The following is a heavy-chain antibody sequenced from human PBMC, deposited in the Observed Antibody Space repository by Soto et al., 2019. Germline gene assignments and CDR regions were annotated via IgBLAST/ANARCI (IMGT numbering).Heavy chain of an antibody. J-gene: IGHJ5*02. CDR1: GGSISSYY. D-gene: IGHD4-17*01. V-gene: IGHV4-59*12. CDR2: IYYSGST. Sequence: SETLSLTCTVSGGSISSYYWSRIRQPPGKGLEWIGYIYYSGSTNYNPSLKSRVTISLDTSKSQFSLKLNSVAAADTAVYYCARETYGDYVGYFDPWGQGTLVTVSS. CDR3: ARETYGDYVGYFDP.